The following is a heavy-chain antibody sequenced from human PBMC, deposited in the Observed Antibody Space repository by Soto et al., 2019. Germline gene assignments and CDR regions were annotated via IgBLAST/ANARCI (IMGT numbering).Heavy chain of an antibody. D-gene: IGHD2-8*02. CDR1: GYNFIDYW. CDR2: MYPGDSDT. V-gene: IGHV5-51*01. J-gene: IGHJ4*02. CDR3: ARLEDSTAGY. Sequence: GESLKISCKSSGYNFIDYWIGWVRQQPGKDLEWVGMMYPGDSDTRHSPSFKGQVTISADKSISTAFLQWSSLKASDTAMYYCARLEDSTAGYWGRGTLVTVSS.